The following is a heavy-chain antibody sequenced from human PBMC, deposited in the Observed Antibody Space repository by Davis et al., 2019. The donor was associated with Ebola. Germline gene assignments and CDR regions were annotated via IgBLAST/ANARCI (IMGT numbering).Heavy chain of an antibody. D-gene: IGHD2/OR15-2a*01. CDR1: GFDVTTNH. V-gene: IGHV3-53*01. CDR3: AKGGARYFYHYYGMDV. CDR2: LDNTGKT. J-gene: IGHJ6*02. Sequence: GGSLRLSCAASGFDVTTNHMTWVRQAPGQGLEWVSFLDNTGKTYYADSVKGRFTISRDNSRNTVYLHMLSLRAEDTAVYYCAKGGARYFYHYYGMDVWGQGTTVTVSS.